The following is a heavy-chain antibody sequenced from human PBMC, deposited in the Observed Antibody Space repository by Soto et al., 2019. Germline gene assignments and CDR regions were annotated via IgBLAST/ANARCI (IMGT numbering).Heavy chain of an antibody. CDR1: GGSISSGGYS. CDR3: ARGTTGAFDI. V-gene: IGHV4-30-2*05. Sequence: SETLSLTCAVSGGSISSGGYSWSWIRQPPGKGLEWIGYIYHSGSTYYNPSLKSRVTISVDTSKNQFSLKLSSVTAADTAVYYCARGTTGAFDIWGQGTMVTVSS. J-gene: IGHJ3*02. CDR2: IYHSGST.